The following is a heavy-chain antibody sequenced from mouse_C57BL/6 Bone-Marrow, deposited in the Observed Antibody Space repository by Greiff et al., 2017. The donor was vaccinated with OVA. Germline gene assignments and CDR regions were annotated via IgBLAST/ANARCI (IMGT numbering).Heavy chain of an antibody. CDR3: ARSRYYARGDAMDY. Sequence: QVQLQQPGGELVRPGTSVKLSCKASGYTFTSYWMHWVKQRPGQGLEWIGVIDPSDSYTNYNQKFKGKATLTVDTSSSTAYMQLSSLTSEDSAVYYCARSRYYARGDAMDYWGQGTSVTVSS. J-gene: IGHJ4*01. CDR2: IDPSDSYT. D-gene: IGHD1-1*01. CDR1: GYTFTSYW. V-gene: IGHV1-59*01.